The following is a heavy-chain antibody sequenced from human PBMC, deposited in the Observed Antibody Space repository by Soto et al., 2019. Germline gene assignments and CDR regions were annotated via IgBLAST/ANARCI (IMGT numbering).Heavy chain of an antibody. V-gene: IGHV3-33*01. CDR2: IWYDGSNK. J-gene: IGHJ6*02. CDR3: AREGWYCSSTSCYEDYYYYGMDV. Sequence: QVQLVESGGGVVQPGRSLRLSCAASGFTFSSYGMHWVRQAPGKGLEWVAVIWYDGSNKYYADSVKGRFTISRDNSKNTLYLQMISLRAEDTAVYYCAREGWYCSSTSCYEDYYYYGMDVWGQGTTVTVSS. CDR1: GFTFSSYG. D-gene: IGHD2-2*01.